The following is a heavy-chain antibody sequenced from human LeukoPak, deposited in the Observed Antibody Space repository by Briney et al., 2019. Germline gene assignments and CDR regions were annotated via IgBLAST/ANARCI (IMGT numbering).Heavy chain of an antibody. Sequence: PSETPSLTCTVSGGSISSYYWSWIRQPPGKGLEWIGNIYDSGSTNYNPSLKSRVTISVDTSNNQFSLKLNSVTAADTAVYYCARHASYSSSWYPFQHWGQGTLVTVSS. CDR1: GGSISSYY. V-gene: IGHV4-59*08. J-gene: IGHJ1*01. D-gene: IGHD6-13*01. CDR3: ARHASYSSSWYPFQH. CDR2: IYDSGST.